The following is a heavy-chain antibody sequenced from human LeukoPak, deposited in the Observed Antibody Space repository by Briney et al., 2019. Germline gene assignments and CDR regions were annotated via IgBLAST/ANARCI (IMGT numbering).Heavy chain of an antibody. CDR2: INPNSGGT. V-gene: IGHV1-2*02. Sequence: ASVKVSCKASGYTFTGYYMHWVRQAPGQGLEWMGWINPNSGGTNYAQKFQGRVTMTRDTSISTAYMELSRLRSDDTAVYYGARGGGLMITWGGVIGGGYFDYWGQGTLVTVSS. CDR3: ARGGGLMITWGGVIGGGYFDY. D-gene: IGHD3-16*02. J-gene: IGHJ4*02. CDR1: GYTFTGYY.